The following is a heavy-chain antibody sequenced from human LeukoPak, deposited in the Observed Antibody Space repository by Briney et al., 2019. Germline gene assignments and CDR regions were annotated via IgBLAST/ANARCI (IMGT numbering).Heavy chain of an antibody. J-gene: IGHJ4*02. CDR2: INPNSGGT. CDR1: GYTFTGYY. D-gene: IGHD4-23*01. V-gene: IGHV1-2*02. CDR3: ARVYYGGKTPSPGGH. Sequence: ASVKVSCKASGYTFTGYYMHWVRQAPGQGLEWMGWINPNSGGTNYAQKFQGRVTMTSDTSISTAYMELSRLRSDDTAMYYCARVYYGGKTPSPGGHWGQGTLVTVSS.